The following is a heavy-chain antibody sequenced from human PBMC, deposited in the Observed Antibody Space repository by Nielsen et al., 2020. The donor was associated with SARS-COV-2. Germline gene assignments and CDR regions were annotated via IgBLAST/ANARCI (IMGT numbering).Heavy chain of an antibody. V-gene: IGHV3-21*01. J-gene: IGHJ3*02. CDR1: GFTFSSYS. D-gene: IGHD2-2*01. Sequence: GGSLRLSCAASGFTFSSYSMNWVRQAPGKGLEWVSSISSSSSYIYYADSVKGRFTISRDNAKNSLYLQMNSLRAEDTAVYYCARAARGSTLGAFDIWGQGTMVTVSS. CDR3: ARAARGSTLGAFDI. CDR2: ISSSSSYI.